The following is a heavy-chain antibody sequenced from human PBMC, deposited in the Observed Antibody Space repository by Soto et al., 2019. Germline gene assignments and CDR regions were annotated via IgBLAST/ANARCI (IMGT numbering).Heavy chain of an antibody. CDR3: ARVLGGVPGIFDT. Sequence: QVQVVESGGGVVQPGGSLRLSCAASAFTSSTYTMHWVRQAPGKGLEWVAVISFDGDTEYNADSVKGRFTVSRDDSKNALYLLMNSLRPEDTGIYYCARVLGGVPGIFDTWDQGTLVTVSS. D-gene: IGHD3-16*01. V-gene: IGHV3-30-3*01. CDR2: ISFDGDTE. J-gene: IGHJ4*02. CDR1: AFTSSTYT.